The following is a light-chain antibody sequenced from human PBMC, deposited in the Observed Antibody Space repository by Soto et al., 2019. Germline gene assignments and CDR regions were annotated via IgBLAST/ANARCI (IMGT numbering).Light chain of an antibody. Sequence: QFALTQPPSASGSPGQSVTISCTGTSSDVGAYKYVSWYQQYPGKAPKLMIYEVTKRPSGVPDRFSGSKSGNTASLTVSGLQAEDEGDYYCTSYVGNDIWVFGGGTKVTVL. J-gene: IGLJ3*02. CDR3: TSYVGNDIWV. CDR1: SSDVGAYKY. V-gene: IGLV2-8*01. CDR2: EVT.